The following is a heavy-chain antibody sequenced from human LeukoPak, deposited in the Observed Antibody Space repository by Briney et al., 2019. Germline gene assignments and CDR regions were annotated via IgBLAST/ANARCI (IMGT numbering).Heavy chain of an antibody. D-gene: IGHD6-19*01. CDR2: IDPSDSYT. J-gene: IGHJ5*02. V-gene: IGHV5-10-1*01. CDR1: GYSFTSYW. Sequence: GESLKISCKGSGYSFTSYWISWVRQMPGKGLEWMGRIDPSDSYTNYSPSFQGHVTISADKSISTAYLQWSSLKASDTAMYYCARLGSGWNEGAGWFDPWGQGTLVTVSS. CDR3: ARLGSGWNEGAGWFDP.